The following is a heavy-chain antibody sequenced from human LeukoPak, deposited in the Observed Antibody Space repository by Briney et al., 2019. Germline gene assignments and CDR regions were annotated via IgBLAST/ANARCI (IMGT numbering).Heavy chain of an antibody. J-gene: IGHJ1*01. D-gene: IGHD3-22*01. Sequence: GESLRISCKGSGYSFTSYWIGWVRQMPGKGLEWMGIIYPGDSDTRYSPSFQGQVTISADKSISTAYLQWGSLKASDTAMYYCARRGYYDSSGYYPKYFQHWGQGTLVTVSS. CDR1: GYSFTSYW. V-gene: IGHV5-51*01. CDR2: IYPGDSDT. CDR3: ARRGYYDSSGYYPKYFQH.